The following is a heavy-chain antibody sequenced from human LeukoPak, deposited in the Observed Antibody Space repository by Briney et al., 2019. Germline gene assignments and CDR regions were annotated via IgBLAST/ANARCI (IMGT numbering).Heavy chain of an antibody. CDR3: ARARAAYFALFQH. CDR2: ISSGAGSTI. Sequence: GGSLRLSCAASGFSISDYYMSWVRQAPGKGLEWIAYISSGAGSTIKYADSVKGRFTISRDNAQNSVFLQMNSLRAEDTAVYFCARARAAYFALFQHWGQGSLVIVSS. CDR1: GFSISDYY. V-gene: IGHV3-11*01. J-gene: IGHJ1*01. D-gene: IGHD3-9*01.